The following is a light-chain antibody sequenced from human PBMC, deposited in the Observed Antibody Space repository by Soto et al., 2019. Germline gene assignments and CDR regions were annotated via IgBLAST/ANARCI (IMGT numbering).Light chain of an antibody. V-gene: IGLV1-40*01. Sequence: QSVLTQPPSVSGAPGQRVTISCTGSSSNIGAGYDVHWYQQLPGTAPKLLIYDNSNRPSGVPDRLSGSKSGTSASLAITGLQAEDEADYYRQSYDSTLSVVFGGGTKLTVL. J-gene: IGLJ2*01. CDR2: DNS. CDR3: QSYDSTLSVV. CDR1: SSNIGAGYD.